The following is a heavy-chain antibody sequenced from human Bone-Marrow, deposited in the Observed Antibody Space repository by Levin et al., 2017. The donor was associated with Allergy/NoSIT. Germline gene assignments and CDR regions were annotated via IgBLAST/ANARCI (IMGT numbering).Heavy chain of an antibody. V-gene: IGHV3-21*01. D-gene: IGHD3-22*01. Sequence: PGGSLRLSCSASGFTFSSFSMNWVRLAPGKGLEWVSSISTTSSYIYYTDSVKGRFTVSRDNANNTLYLQMDSLRPDDTAMYYCARPFDTRGYYTPFWDHWGQGALVTVSS. J-gene: IGHJ4*02. CDR3: ARPFDTRGYYTPFWDH. CDR1: GFTFSSFS. CDR2: ISTTSSYI.